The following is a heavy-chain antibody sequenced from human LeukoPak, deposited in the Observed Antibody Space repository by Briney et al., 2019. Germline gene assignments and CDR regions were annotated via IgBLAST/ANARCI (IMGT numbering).Heavy chain of an antibody. J-gene: IGHJ4*02. Sequence: SETLSLTCAVYGGSFSGYYWSWIRQPPGKGLERIGEINHSGSTNYNPSLKSRVTISVDTSKNQFSLKMSSVTAAATAVYYCARGLREVRYCSGGSCYSLYYFDYWGQGTLVTVSS. CDR3: ARGLREVRYCSGGSCYSLYYFDY. CDR2: INHSGST. CDR1: GGSFSGYY. D-gene: IGHD2-15*01. V-gene: IGHV4-34*01.